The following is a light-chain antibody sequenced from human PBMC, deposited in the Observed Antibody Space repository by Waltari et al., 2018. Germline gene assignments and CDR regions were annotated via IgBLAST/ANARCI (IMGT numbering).Light chain of an antibody. CDR3: QQYNSYPWT. Sequence: DIQMTQSPSTLSASVGARVTITCRASQSISSWLAWYQQKPGKAPKLLMYKASTLESGVPSSFSGSGSGTEFTLTISSLQPDDFATYYCQQYNSYPWTFGQGTKVEIK. CDR2: KAS. V-gene: IGKV1-5*03. CDR1: QSISSW. J-gene: IGKJ1*01.